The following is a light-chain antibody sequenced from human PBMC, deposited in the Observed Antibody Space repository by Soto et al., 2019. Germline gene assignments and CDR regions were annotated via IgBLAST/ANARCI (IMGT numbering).Light chain of an antibody. Sequence: EIVLTQSPATLSSFPGDRVTLSCRASQSVSSNLAWYQQKPGQAPRLLIYGASTRATGIPARFSGSGSGTEFTLTISSLQSEDFAVYYCQQYNNWPGTFGQGTKVDNK. J-gene: IGKJ1*01. CDR2: GAS. CDR3: QQYNNWPGT. V-gene: IGKV3-15*01. CDR1: QSVSSN.